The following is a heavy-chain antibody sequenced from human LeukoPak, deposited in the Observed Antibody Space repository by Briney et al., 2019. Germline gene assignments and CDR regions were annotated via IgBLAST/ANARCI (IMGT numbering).Heavy chain of an antibody. V-gene: IGHV4-59*01. CDR1: GGSISTYY. J-gene: IGHJ6*02. CDR3: ARDSYYYYGMDV. CDR2: IFYTGST. Sequence: SETLSLTCTVSGGSISTYYWSWIRQPPGKGLEWIGYIFYTGSTNYNPSLKSRVTISVDTSKNQFSLKLSSVTAADTAVYYCARDSYYYYGMDVWGQGTTVTVSS.